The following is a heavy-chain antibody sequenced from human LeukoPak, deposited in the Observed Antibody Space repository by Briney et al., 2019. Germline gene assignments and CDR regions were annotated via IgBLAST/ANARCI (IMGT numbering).Heavy chain of an antibody. D-gene: IGHD5-18*01. Sequence: GGSRRLSCAGSGFTFSSYSMNWVRQAPGKGLEWVSYISSSSSTIYYADSVKGRFTISRDNAKNSLYLQMNSLRAEDTAVYYCARDKVRYSYGNFDYWGQGTLVTVSS. V-gene: IGHV3-48*04. CDR1: GFTFSSYS. J-gene: IGHJ4*02. CDR3: ARDKVRYSYGNFDY. CDR2: ISSSSSTI.